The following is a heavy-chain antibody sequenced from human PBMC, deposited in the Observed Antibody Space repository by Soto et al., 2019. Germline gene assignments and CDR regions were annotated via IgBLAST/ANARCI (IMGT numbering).Heavy chain of an antibody. Sequence: QVQLVESGGGVVQPGRSLRLSCAASGFTFSSYGMHWVRQAPGKGLEWVAVISYDGSNKYYADSVKGRFTISRDNSKNTLYPQMTSLRAEDTAVYYCAKDQSSSSHDYYYCGMDVWGQGTTVTVSS. D-gene: IGHD6-6*01. CDR2: ISYDGSNK. J-gene: IGHJ6*02. V-gene: IGHV3-30*18. CDR1: GFTFSSYG. CDR3: AKDQSSSSHDYYYCGMDV.